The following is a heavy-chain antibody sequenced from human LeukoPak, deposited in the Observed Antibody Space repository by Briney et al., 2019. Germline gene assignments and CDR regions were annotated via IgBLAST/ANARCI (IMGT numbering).Heavy chain of an antibody. CDR1: GFTFDDYA. CDR3: TKDSQSGIAAAATGFDY. Sequence: GGSLRLSCAASGFTFDDYAMHWVRQAPGKGLEWVSGISWNSGSIGYADSVKGRFTISRDNAKNSLYLQMNSLRAEDTALYYCTKDSQSGIAAAATGFDYWGQGTLVTVSS. V-gene: IGHV3-9*01. J-gene: IGHJ4*02. CDR2: ISWNSGSI. D-gene: IGHD6-13*01.